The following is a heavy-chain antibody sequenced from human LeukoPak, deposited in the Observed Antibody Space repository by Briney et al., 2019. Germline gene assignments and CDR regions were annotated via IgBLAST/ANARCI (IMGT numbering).Heavy chain of an antibody. CDR2: IYSGGST. CDR3: ARETPRRGETRDGYR. Sequence: GGSLRLSCAASGFTVSSNYMSWVRQAPGKGLEWVSVIYSGGSTYYADSVKGRFTISRDNAKNSLYLQMNSLRAEDTAVYYCARETPRRGETRDGYRWGQGTVVTVSS. V-gene: IGHV3-53*01. J-gene: IGHJ4*02. D-gene: IGHD5-24*01. CDR1: GFTVSSNY.